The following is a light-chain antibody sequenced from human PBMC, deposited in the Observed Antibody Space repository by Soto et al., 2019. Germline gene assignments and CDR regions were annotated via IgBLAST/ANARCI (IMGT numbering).Light chain of an antibody. CDR2: EVT. J-gene: IGLJ1*01. Sequence: QSALTQPASVSGSPGQSITISCTGTSSDVGGYNYVSWYQQHPGKAPKLMIYEVTNRPSGVSNRCSGSKSGNTASLTISGLQAEDEADYYCSSYTSRSTLVFGTGTKVTVL. V-gene: IGLV2-14*01. CDR1: SSDVGGYNY. CDR3: SSYTSRSTLV.